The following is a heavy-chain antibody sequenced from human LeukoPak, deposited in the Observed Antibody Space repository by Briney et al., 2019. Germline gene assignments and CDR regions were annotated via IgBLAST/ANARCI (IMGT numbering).Heavy chain of an antibody. V-gene: IGHV3-7*01. CDR3: GVTVRRNPFDY. Sequence: GGSLSLSCAASGFSFRTYWMSWVRQAPGKGLEWVANIKDDGGEKYYVDSVKGRFTISRDNTNNSLYLQLNSLTADGTAVYYCGVTVRRNPFDYWGQGTRVTVSS. CDR2: IKDDGGEK. CDR1: GFSFRTYW. D-gene: IGHD4-23*01. J-gene: IGHJ4*02.